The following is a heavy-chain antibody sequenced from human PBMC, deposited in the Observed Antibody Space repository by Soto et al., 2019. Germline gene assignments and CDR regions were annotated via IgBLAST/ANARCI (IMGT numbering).Heavy chain of an antibody. D-gene: IGHD6-19*01. Sequence: GGSLRLSCAASGFTFSNAWMSWVRQAPGKGLEWVGRIKSKTDGGTTDYAAPVKGRFTISRDDSKNTLYLQMNSLKTEDTAVYYCTTLKQWLVLRYYYGMDVWGQGTTVTVS. CDR1: GFTFSNAW. CDR2: IKSKTDGGTT. V-gene: IGHV3-15*01. J-gene: IGHJ6*02. CDR3: TTLKQWLVLRYYYGMDV.